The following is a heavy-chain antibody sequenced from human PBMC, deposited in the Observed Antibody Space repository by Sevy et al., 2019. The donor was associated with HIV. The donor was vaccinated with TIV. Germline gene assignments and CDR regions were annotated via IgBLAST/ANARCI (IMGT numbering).Heavy chain of an antibody. CDR3: TTDHRRDGIVVVPFEY. D-gene: IGHD2-15*01. J-gene: IGHJ4*02. CDR1: GFTFSNAW. V-gene: IGHV3-15*01. Sequence: GGSLRLSCAASGFTFSNAWMSWVRQSPGKGLEWVGRIRSKAGGGTTDYATIVKGKFPIPRDDSRDILYLQLNSLETEDTAVDYCTTDHRRDGIVVVPFEYWGQGTLVTVSS. CDR2: IRSKAGGGTT.